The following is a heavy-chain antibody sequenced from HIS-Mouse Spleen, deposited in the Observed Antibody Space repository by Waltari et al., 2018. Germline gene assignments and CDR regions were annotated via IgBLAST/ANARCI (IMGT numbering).Heavy chain of an antibody. CDR3: AREIPYSSSWYDWYFDL. D-gene: IGHD6-13*01. CDR2: IYYSGST. Sequence: QLQLQESGPGLVKPSETLSRTCTVSGGSISSSSYYWGGIRQPPGQGLEWIGSIYYSGSTYYNPSLKSRVTISVDTSKNQFSLKLSSVTAADTAVYYCAREIPYSSSWYDWYFDLWGRGTLVTVSS. V-gene: IGHV4-39*07. CDR1: GGSISSSSYY. J-gene: IGHJ2*01.